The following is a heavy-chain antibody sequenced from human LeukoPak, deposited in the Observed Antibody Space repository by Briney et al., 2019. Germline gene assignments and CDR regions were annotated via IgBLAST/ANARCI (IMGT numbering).Heavy chain of an antibody. CDR3: ARQTGSGLFTLP. CDR2: IYYTGNT. Sequence: SQTLSLTCTVSGGSISSGSYYRGRIRQPPGKGLEWIGSIYYTGNTYYNASLKSRVTISIDTSNNQISLRLISVTATDTAMYYCARQTGSGLFTLPGGQGTLVTVSS. J-gene: IGHJ4*02. V-gene: IGHV4-39*01. CDR1: GGSISSGSYY. D-gene: IGHD3/OR15-3a*01.